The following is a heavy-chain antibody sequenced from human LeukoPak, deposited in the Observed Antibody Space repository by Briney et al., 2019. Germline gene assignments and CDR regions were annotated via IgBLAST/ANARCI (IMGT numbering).Heavy chain of an antibody. CDR2: IYYSGST. CDR1: GGAISRGDYY. CDR3: ARDYYGSGSYWT. J-gene: IGHJ4*02. V-gene: IGHV4-30-4*01. D-gene: IGHD3-10*01. Sequence: SQTPSLTCTVSGGAISRGDYYWSWIRQPPGKGLEWIGYIYYSGSTYYNPSLKSRVTISVDTSKKQISLKLNSVTAADTAVYYCARDYYGSGSYWTWGQGTLVTVSS.